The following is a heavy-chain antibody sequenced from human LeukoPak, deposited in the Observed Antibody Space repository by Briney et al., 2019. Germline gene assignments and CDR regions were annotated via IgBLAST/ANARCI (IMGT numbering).Heavy chain of an antibody. CDR3: ARDLIPLGGVVGGWWFDP. Sequence: PGGSLRLSCAASGFTFSSYSMNWVRQAPGKGLEWVSSISSSSSYIYYADSVKGRFTISRDNAKNSLYLQMSSLRSEDTAVYYCARDLIPLGGVVGGWWFDPWGQGTLVTVSS. J-gene: IGHJ5*02. CDR1: GFTFSSYS. V-gene: IGHV3-21*04. CDR2: ISSSSSYI. D-gene: IGHD2-15*01.